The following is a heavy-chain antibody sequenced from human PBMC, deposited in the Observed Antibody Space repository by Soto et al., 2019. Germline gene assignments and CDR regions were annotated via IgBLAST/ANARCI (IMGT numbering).Heavy chain of an antibody. CDR3: ARGIAAAGFNWFDP. CDR1: GGSISSGGYY. J-gene: IGHJ5*02. D-gene: IGHD6-13*01. CDR2: IYYSGST. V-gene: IGHV4-31*03. Sequence: SETLSLTCTVSGGSISSGGYYWSWIRQHPGKGLEWIGYIYYSGSTYYNPSLKSRVTISVDTSKNQFSLKLSSVTAADTAVYYCARGIAAAGFNWFDPWGQGTLVTVSS.